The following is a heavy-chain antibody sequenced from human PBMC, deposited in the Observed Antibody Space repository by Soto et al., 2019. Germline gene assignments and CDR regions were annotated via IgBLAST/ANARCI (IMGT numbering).Heavy chain of an antibody. CDR2: INHSGST. CDR3: ARVTGYSSGWYRKRFDY. CDR1: GGSFSGYY. D-gene: IGHD6-19*01. J-gene: IGHJ4*02. Sequence: QVQLQQWGAGLLKPSETLSLTCAVYGGSFSGYYWSWIRQPPGKGLEWIGEINHSGSTNYNPSLKSRVTISVDTSKNQFSLKLSSVTAADTAVYYCARVTGYSSGWYRKRFDYWGQGTLATVSS. V-gene: IGHV4-34*01.